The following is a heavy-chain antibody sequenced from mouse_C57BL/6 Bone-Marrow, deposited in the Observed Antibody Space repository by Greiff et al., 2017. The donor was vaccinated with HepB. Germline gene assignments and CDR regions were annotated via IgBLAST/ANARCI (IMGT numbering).Heavy chain of an antibody. J-gene: IGHJ4*01. CDR3: ARAHNWDDAMDY. Sequence: DVMLVESGGGLVQSGRSLRLSCATSGFTFSDFYMEWVRQAPGKGLEWIAASRNKANDYTTEYSASVKGRFIVSRDTSQSILYLQMNALRAEDTAIYYCARAHNWDDAMDYWGQGTSVTVSS. CDR1: GFTFSDFY. D-gene: IGHD4-1*01. CDR2: SRNKANDYTT. V-gene: IGHV7-1*01.